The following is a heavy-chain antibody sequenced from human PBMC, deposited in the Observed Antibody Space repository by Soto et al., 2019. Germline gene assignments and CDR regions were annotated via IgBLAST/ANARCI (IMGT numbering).Heavy chain of an antibody. V-gene: IGHV3-74*01. CDR2: SNGDGSNT. J-gene: IGHJ3*02. CDR1: GFTFGNYW. Sequence: PGGSLRLSCAASGFTFGNYWMHWVRQAPGKGLVWVSRSNGDGSNTNYADLVKGRFTISRDNAKNTLYLQMNGLRAEDTAVYYCARGGTYSSDAFDIWGQGTMVTVSS. CDR3: ARGGTYSSDAFDI. D-gene: IGHD1-26*01.